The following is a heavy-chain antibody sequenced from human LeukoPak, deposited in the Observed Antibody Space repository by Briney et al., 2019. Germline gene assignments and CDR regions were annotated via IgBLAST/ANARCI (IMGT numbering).Heavy chain of an antibody. D-gene: IGHD2-2*01. V-gene: IGHV3-48*04. CDR3: AREKIVVVPAAYSGAFDI. CDR1: GFTFSNYG. CDR2: ISSSGSTI. J-gene: IGHJ3*02. Sequence: GGSLRLSCAASGFTFSNYGMHWVRQAPGKGLEWVSYISSSGSTIYYADSVKGRFTISRDNAKNSLYLQMNSLRAEDTAVYYCAREKIVVVPAAYSGAFDIWGQGTMVTVSS.